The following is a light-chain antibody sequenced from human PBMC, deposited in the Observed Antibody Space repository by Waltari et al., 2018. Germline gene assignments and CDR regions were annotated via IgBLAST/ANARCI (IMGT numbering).Light chain of an antibody. J-gene: IGLJ3*02. V-gene: IGLV8-61*01. CDR1: SGSVSTGYY. CDR2: STN. Sequence: QTVVTQEPSFSVSPGGTVTLTCGLRSGSVSTGYYPSWYQQTPGQAPRTLIYSTNTRSSGVPDRFSGSILGNKAALTITGAQADDESDYYCVLYLGGGIWVFGGGTKLTVL. CDR3: VLYLGGGIWV.